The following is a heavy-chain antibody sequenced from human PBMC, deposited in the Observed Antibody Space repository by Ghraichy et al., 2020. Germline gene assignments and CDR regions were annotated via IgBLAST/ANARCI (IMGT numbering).Heavy chain of an antibody. CDR1: GFTFSSYG. CDR3: ARGRKDYYYGMDV. J-gene: IGHJ6*02. V-gene: IGHV3-33*01. Sequence: LNISCAASGFTFSSYGMHWVRQAPGKGLEWVAVIWYDGSNKYYADSVKGRFTISRDNSKNTLYLQMNSLRAEDTAVYYCARGRKDYYYGMDVWGQGTTVTVSS. CDR2: IWYDGSNK.